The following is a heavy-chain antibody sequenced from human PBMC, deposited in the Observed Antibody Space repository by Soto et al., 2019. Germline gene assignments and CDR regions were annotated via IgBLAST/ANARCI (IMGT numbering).Heavy chain of an antibody. CDR2: ISSSSSYT. D-gene: IGHD6-13*01. V-gene: IGHV3-11*06. Sequence: GSLRLSCAASGFTFSDYYMSWIRQAPGKGLEWVSYISSSSSYTNYADSVKGRFTISRDNAKNSLYLQMNSLRAEDTAVYYCARDHGSWFLRRGFDPWGQGTLVTVSS. CDR3: ARDHGSWFLRRGFDP. CDR1: GFTFSDYY. J-gene: IGHJ5*02.